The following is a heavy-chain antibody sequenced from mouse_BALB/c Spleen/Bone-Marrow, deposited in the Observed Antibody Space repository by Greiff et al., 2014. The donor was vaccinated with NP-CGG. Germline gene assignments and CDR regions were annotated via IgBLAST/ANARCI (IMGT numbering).Heavy chain of an antibody. V-gene: IGHV1-14*01. CDR1: GYTFTSYI. Sequence: EVQLQQSGPELVKPGASVKMSCKASGYTFTSYIMHWVKQKPGQGLEWIGYINPYNDGTKYNEKFKGKATLTSGKSSSTAYMELSSLTSEDSAVYYCARPATYYGNFYWYFDVWGAGTTVTVSS. CDR2: INPYNDGT. CDR3: ARPATYYGNFYWYFDV. D-gene: IGHD2-10*01. J-gene: IGHJ1*01.